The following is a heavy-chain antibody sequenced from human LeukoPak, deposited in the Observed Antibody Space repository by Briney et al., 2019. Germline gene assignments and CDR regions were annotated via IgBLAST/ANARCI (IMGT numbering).Heavy chain of an antibody. CDR2: IYSGGST. D-gene: IGHD4-23*01. CDR1: GITISSYW. Sequence: PGGSLRLSCAASGITISSYWMHWVRQAPGKGLEWVSVIYSGGSTYYADSVKGRFTISRDNSKNTLYLQMNSLRAEDTAVYYCARAVNYGGNDYWGQGTLVTVSS. V-gene: IGHV3-66*01. CDR3: ARAVNYGGNDY. J-gene: IGHJ4*02.